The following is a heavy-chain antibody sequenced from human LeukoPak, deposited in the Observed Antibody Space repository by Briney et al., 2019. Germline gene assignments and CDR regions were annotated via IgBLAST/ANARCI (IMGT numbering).Heavy chain of an antibody. Sequence: GGSLRLSCAASGFTFSSYNMNWVRQAPGKGLEWVSSISSSSSYIYYADSVKGRFTISRDNAKNSLYLQMNSLRAEDTAVYYCAREGSHDYGDFFDYWGQGTLVTVSS. J-gene: IGHJ4*02. CDR3: AREGSHDYGDFFDY. V-gene: IGHV3-21*01. CDR1: GFTFSSYN. D-gene: IGHD4-17*01. CDR2: ISSSSSYI.